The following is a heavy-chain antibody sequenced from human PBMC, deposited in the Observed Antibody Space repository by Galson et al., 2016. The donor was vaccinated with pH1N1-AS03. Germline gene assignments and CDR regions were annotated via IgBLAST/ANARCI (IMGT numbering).Heavy chain of an antibody. CDR3: ARALRIEAASLYYFEY. CDR2: IYYTGST. CDR1: GGSISTYD. V-gene: IGHV4-59*01. D-gene: IGHD6-13*01. J-gene: IGHJ4*02. Sequence: LSLTCTVSGGSISTYDWSWVRQPPGKGPEWIGNIYYTGSTNYNPSLRSRVSISVDTSKNQFSLNMTSVTAADTAVYYCARALRIEAASLYYFEYWGRGTLVTVSS.